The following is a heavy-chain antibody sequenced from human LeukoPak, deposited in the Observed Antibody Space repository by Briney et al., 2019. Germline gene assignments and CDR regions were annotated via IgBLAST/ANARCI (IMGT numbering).Heavy chain of an antibody. CDR2: ISSSSSYI. D-gene: IGHD4-17*01. Sequence: GGSLRLSCAASGFTFSSYSVNWVRQAPGKGLEWVSSISSSSSYIYYADSVKGRFTISRDNAKNSLYLQMNSLRAEDTAVYYCARFYGDYGMDVWGQGTTVTVSS. CDR1: GFTFSSYS. CDR3: ARFYGDYGMDV. J-gene: IGHJ6*02. V-gene: IGHV3-21*01.